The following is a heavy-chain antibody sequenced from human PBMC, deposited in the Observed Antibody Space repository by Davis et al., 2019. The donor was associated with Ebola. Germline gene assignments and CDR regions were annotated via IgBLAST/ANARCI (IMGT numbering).Heavy chain of an antibody. J-gene: IGHJ4*02. CDR3: ARESIYGDSVDFDY. D-gene: IGHD4-17*01. Sequence: AASVKVSCKASGYTFTNYYMHWVRQAPGQGLEWMGIINPSGGITTYAQKFQGRVTMTRDTSTSTVYMELSSLRSEDKAVFYCARESIYGDSVDFDYWGQGTLVIVSS. V-gene: IGHV1-46*01. CDR1: GYTFTNYY. CDR2: INPSGGIT.